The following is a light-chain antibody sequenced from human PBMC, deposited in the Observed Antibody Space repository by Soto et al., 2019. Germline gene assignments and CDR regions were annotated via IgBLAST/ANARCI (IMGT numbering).Light chain of an antibody. V-gene: IGKV3-20*01. CDR1: QSVSSSY. J-gene: IGKJ4*01. CDR3: QQYGSSPS. Sequence: EIVLTQSPGTLSLSPAERATLSCRASQSVSSSYLAWYQQKPGQAPRLLIYGASSRATGIPDRFSGSGSGTDFTLTISRLEPEAFAVYYCQQYGSSPSFGGGTKAEMK. CDR2: GAS.